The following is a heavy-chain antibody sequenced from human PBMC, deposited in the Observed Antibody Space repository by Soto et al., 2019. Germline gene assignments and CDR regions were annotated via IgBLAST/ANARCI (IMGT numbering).Heavy chain of an antibody. J-gene: IGHJ5*02. CDR3: ARVCFNTAMARMGWFDP. CDR2: IIPIFGTA. V-gene: IGHV1-69*06. D-gene: IGHD5-18*01. CDR1: GGTFISYA. Sequence: SAEVSCKASGGTFISYAISWVRQAPGQGLEWMGGIIPIFGTANYAQKFQGRVTITADKSTSTAYMELSSLRSEDTAVYYCARVCFNTAMARMGWFDPWGQGTLVTVSS.